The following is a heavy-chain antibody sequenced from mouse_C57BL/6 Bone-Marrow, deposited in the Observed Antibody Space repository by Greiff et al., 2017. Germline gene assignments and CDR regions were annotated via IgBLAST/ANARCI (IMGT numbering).Heavy chain of an antibody. V-gene: IGHV14-4*01. CDR3: TTRGYYYGSSYAGFAY. D-gene: IGHD1-1*01. CDR2: IDPENGDT. J-gene: IGHJ3*01. Sequence: VQLKESGAELVRPGASVQLSCTASGFNINDDYMHWVKQRPEQGLEWIGWIDPENGDTEYASKFQGKATITADTSSNTAYQQLSSLTSEDTAVYYWTTRGYYYGSSYAGFAYWGQGTLVTVSA. CDR1: GFNINDDY.